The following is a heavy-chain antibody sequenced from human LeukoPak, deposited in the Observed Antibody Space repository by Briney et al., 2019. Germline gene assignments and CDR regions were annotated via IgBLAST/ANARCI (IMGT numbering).Heavy chain of an antibody. V-gene: IGHV3-7*01. CDR1: GFTFSSYW. CDR2: IKQDGSEK. CDR3: ARDGGSYCTGNLCYKGGFFDY. Sequence: GGSLRLSCAASGFTFSSYWMSWVRQAPGKGLEWLANIKQDGSEKYYVDPVKGRFTISRDNAKNSLYLQLNSLRAEDTAVYYCARDGGSYCTGNLCYKGGFFDYWGQGTLVTVSS. J-gene: IGHJ4*02. D-gene: IGHD2-8*02.